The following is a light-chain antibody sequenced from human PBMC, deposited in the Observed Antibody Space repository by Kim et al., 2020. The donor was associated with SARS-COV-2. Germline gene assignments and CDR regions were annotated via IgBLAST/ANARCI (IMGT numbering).Light chain of an antibody. CDR3: QQYDSSPLT. CDR1: QSVRSSY. J-gene: IGKJ4*01. CDR2: GAS. Sequence: PAERATLPCSASQSVRSSYLAWYQQKPGQAPRLLIYGASSRATGIPDRCSGSGSGTDFTLTISRLEPEDFAVYYCQQYDSSPLTFGGGTKVDIK. V-gene: IGKV3-20*01.